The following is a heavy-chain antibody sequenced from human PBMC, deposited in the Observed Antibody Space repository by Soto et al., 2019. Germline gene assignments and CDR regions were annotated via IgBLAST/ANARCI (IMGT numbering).Heavy chain of an antibody. D-gene: IGHD3-22*01. CDR2: ISGSGGST. CDR1: GFTFSSYA. V-gene: IGHV3-23*01. Sequence: GSLRLSCAASGFTFSSYAMTWVRQAPGEGLECVSVISGSGGSTYYAEFVKGRFTISRDNSKRILYLQINSVRADDTAVYYCAKVNRYYYDSGGYLAHWGQGTLVTVSS. J-gene: IGHJ4*02. CDR3: AKVNRYYYDSGGYLAH.